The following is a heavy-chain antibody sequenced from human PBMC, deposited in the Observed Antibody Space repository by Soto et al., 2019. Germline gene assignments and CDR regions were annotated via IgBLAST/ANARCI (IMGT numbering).Heavy chain of an antibody. J-gene: IGHJ6*02. Sequence: GESLKISCKGSGYSFTSYWIGWVRQMPGKGLEWMGIIYPGDSDTRYSPSFQGQVTISADKSISTAYLQWSSLKASDTAMYYCARHLYGTAMDYYYGMDVWGQGTTVTVSS. D-gene: IGHD5-18*01. CDR2: IYPGDSDT. V-gene: IGHV5-51*01. CDR1: GYSFTSYW. CDR3: ARHLYGTAMDYYYGMDV.